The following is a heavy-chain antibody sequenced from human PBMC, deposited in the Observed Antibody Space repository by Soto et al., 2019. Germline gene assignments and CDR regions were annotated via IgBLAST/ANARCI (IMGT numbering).Heavy chain of an antibody. V-gene: IGHV4-30-4*01. J-gene: IGHJ4*02. CDR3: ATADYYDSSGSPYEGFDY. D-gene: IGHD3-22*01. CDR1: GGSISSGDYY. Sequence: SETLSLTCTVSGGSISSGDYYWSWIRQPPGKGLEWIGYIYYSGSTYYNPSLKSRVTISVDTSKNQFSLKLSSVTAADTAVYYCATADYYDSSGSPYEGFDYWGQGTLVTVSS. CDR2: IYYSGST.